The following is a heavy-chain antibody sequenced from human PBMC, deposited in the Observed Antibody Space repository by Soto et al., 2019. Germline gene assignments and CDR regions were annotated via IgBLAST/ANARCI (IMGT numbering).Heavy chain of an antibody. CDR1: GEALNSYY. D-gene: IGHD3-10*01. V-gene: IGHV4-30-2*01. Sequence: PSETLSLTCAVYGEALNSYYWSWIRQPPGQGLEWIGYICHSGNTYYNPSLKSRVTTSLDRSKNQFSLNLSSVTAADTAVYYCARVWFGESSWFDPWGQGTLVTVSS. CDR2: ICHSGNT. CDR3: ARVWFGESSWFDP. J-gene: IGHJ5*02.